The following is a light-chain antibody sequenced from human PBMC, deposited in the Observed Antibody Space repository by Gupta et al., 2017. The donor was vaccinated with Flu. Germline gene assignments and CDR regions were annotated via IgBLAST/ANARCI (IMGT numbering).Light chain of an antibody. CDR2: WAS. V-gene: IGKV4-1*01. J-gene: IGKJ2*03. CDR1: QSVLYSSNNKNY. CDR3: QQYYSTPYS. Sequence: EIVLTQSPAPLALSLGRRAPTNCKSSQSVLYSSNNKNYLAWYQQKPGQPPKLLIYWASTRESGVPDRFSGSGSGTDFTLTISSLQAEDVAVYYCQQYYSTPYSFGQGTKLEIK.